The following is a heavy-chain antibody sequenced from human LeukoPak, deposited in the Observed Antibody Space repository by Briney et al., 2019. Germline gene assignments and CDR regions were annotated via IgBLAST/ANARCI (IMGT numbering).Heavy chain of an antibody. CDR2: IYYSGSI. CDR3: AREGDMLLNYYYGMDV. J-gene: IGHJ6*02. D-gene: IGHD2-15*01. CDR1: GGSISSGGYY. Sequence: SETLSLTCSVSGGSISSGGYYWNWIRQHPGKGLEWIGYIYYSGSIYYNPSLKSRVTISVDTSKNHLSLKLTSVTAADTAICFCAREGDMLLNYYYGMDVWGQGTTVTVSS. V-gene: IGHV4-31*02.